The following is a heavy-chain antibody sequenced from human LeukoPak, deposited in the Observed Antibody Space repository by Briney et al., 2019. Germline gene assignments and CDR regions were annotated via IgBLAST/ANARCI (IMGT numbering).Heavy chain of an antibody. Sequence: SQTLSLTCALSGDSVSSNSAAWNWIRQSPSRGLEWLGRTYYRSKWYNDYAVSVKSRITINPDTSKNLFSLQLNSVTPEDTAVYYCAREKWLILSLDYWGQGTLVTVFS. CDR2: TYYRSKWYN. CDR3: AREKWLILSLDY. V-gene: IGHV6-1*01. CDR1: GDSVSSNSAA. D-gene: IGHD6-19*01. J-gene: IGHJ4*02.